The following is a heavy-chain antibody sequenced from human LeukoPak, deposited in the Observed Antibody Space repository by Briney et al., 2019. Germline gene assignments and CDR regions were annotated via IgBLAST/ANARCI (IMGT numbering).Heavy chain of an antibody. CDR2: INHSGST. V-gene: IGHV4-34*01. CDR1: GGSFSGYY. CDR3: ARGVHYYYDSENFYYYMDV. Sequence: SETLSLTCAVYGGSFSGYYWSWIRQPPEKGLEWIGEINHSGSTNYNPSLKSRVIISIDTSKNQISLELSSVTAADTAVYYCARGVHYYYDSENFYYYMDVWGKGTTVTISS. D-gene: IGHD3-10*01. J-gene: IGHJ6*03.